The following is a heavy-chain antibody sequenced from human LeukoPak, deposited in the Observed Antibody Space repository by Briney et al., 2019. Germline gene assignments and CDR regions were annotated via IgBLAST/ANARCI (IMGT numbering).Heavy chain of an antibody. CDR3: ARDGDYYYYYMDV. J-gene: IGHJ6*03. V-gene: IGHV4-4*07. Sequence: NPSETLSLTCAVYGGSFSGYYWSWIRQPAGKGLEWIGRIYTSGSTNYNPSLKSRVTMSVDTSKNQFSLKLSSVTAADTAVYYCARDGDYYYYYMDVWGKGTTVTVSS. CDR2: IYTSGST. D-gene: IGHD3-16*01. CDR1: GGSFSGYY.